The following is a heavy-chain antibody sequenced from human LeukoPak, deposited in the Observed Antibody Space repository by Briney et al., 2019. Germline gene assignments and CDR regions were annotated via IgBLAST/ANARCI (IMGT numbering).Heavy chain of an antibody. CDR2: ISYDGSNK. CDR1: GFTFSSYA. D-gene: IGHD3-10*01. J-gene: IGHJ4*02. Sequence: GGSLRLSCAASGFTFSSYAMHWVRQAPGKGLEWVAVISYDGSNKYYADSVKGRFTISRDNSKNTLYLQMNSLRAEDTAVYYCARDEVADYYGSGSYYLPGSWGQGTLVTVSS. CDR3: ARDEVADYYGSGSYYLPGS. V-gene: IGHV3-30*04.